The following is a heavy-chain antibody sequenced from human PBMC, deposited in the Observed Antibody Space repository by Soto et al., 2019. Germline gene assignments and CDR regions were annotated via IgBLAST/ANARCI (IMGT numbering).Heavy chain of an antibody. CDR1: GFTFSSYS. J-gene: IGHJ4*02. CDR2: ISSSSSYI. V-gene: IGHV3-21*01. Sequence: GGSLRLSCSASGFTFSSYSMNWVRQAPGKGLEWVSSISSSSSYIYYADSVKGRFTISRDNAKNSLYLQMNSLRAEDTAVYYCARESSSWPTDYWGQGTLVTVSS. CDR3: ARESSSWPTDY. D-gene: IGHD6-6*01.